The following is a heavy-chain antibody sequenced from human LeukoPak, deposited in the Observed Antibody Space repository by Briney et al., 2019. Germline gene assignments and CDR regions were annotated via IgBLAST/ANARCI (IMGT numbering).Heavy chain of an antibody. V-gene: IGHV4-39*01. CDR1: ACSISSSSYY. J-gene: IGHJ6*02. D-gene: IGHD1-1*01. CDR3: ARGAMQLYYYCGIDV. CDR2: IYYSGST. Sequence: SETLSLTCTVSACSISSSSYYWGWIRQPPGKGLEWLGSIYYSGSTYYNPSIKSRATISVNTSKNQFSLKLSSVTAGDRAVYYCARGAMQLYYYCGIDVWGQGTTVTVSS.